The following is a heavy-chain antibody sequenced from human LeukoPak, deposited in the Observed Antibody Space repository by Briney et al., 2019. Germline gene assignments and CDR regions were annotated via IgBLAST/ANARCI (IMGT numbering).Heavy chain of an antibody. V-gene: IGHV4-30-4*01. CDR2: IYYSGST. CDR3: ARGLGGGKTYYFDC. J-gene: IGHJ4*02. CDR1: GGSISSGDYY. D-gene: IGHD2-15*01. Sequence: SETLFLTCTVSGGSISSGDYYWSWIRQPPGKGLEWIGYIYYSGSTYYNPSLKSRVTISVDTSKNQFSLKLSSVTAADMAVYYCARGLGGGKTYYFDCWGQGTLVTVSS.